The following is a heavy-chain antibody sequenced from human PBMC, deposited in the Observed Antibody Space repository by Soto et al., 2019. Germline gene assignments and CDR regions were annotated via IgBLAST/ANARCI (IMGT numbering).Heavy chain of an antibody. CDR1: GGSISGYS. J-gene: IGHJ4*02. Sequence: PSETLSLTCTVSGGSISGYSWSWIRKPPGKGLEWIGYIFYRGSTNYNPSLKSRVTISVDTSKNQFSLKLSSVTAADTAVYYCASLVAGYSYGHFDYWGPGTLVTVS. D-gene: IGHD5-18*01. CDR3: ASLVAGYSYGHFDY. CDR2: IFYRGST. V-gene: IGHV4-59*01.